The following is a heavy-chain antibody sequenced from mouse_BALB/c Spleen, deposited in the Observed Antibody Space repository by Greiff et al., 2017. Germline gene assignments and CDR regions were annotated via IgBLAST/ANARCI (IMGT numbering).Heavy chain of an antibody. CDR1: GFSLTSYG. CDR2: IWAGGST. J-gene: IGHJ4*01. CDR3: ARDDDGYYVGYAMDY. Sequence: QVQLQESGPGLVAPSQSLSITCTVPGFSLTSYGVHWVRQPPGKGLEWLGVIWAGGSTNYNSALMSRLSISKDNSKSQVFLKMNSLQTDDTAMYYCARDDDGYYVGYAMDYWGQGTSVTVSS. V-gene: IGHV2-9*02. D-gene: IGHD2-3*01.